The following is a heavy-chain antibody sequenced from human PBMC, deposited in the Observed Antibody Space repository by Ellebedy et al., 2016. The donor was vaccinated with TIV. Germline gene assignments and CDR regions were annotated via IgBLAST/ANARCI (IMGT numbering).Heavy chain of an antibody. V-gene: IGHV4-34*01. D-gene: IGHD3-22*01. J-gene: IGHJ4*02. CDR2: INHSGST. CDR3: ARLGYDSRRANDY. Sequence: MPSETLSLTCAVYGGSFSGYYWSWIRQPPGKGLEWIGEINHSGSTNYNPSLKSRVTISVDTSKNQFSLKLSPVTAADTAVYYCARLGYDSRRANDYWGQGTLVTVSS. CDR1: GGSFSGYY.